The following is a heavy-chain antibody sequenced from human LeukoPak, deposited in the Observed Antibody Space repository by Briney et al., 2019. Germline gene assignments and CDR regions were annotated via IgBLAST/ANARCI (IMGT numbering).Heavy chain of an antibody. Sequence: GASVKVSCKVSGCTLTELSMHWVRQAPGKGLEWMGGFDPEDGETIYAQKFQGRVTMTEDTSTDTAYMELSSLRSEDTAVYYCATVAVRRDYYDSSGYYSSWGQGTLVTVSS. D-gene: IGHD3-22*01. V-gene: IGHV1-24*01. CDR2: FDPEDGET. CDR1: GCTLTELS. J-gene: IGHJ5*02. CDR3: ATVAVRRDYYDSSGYYSS.